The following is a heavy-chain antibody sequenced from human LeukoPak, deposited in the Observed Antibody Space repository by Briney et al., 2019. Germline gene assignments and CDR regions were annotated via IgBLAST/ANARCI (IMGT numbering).Heavy chain of an antibody. V-gene: IGHV3-23*01. CDR1: GFTFSSYA. J-gene: IGHJ4*02. CDR2: ISGSGGST. D-gene: IGHD3-22*01. Sequence: GGPLRLSCAASGFTFSSYAMSWVRQAPGKGLEWVSAISGSGGSTYYADSVKGRFTISRDNSKNTLYLQMNSLRAEYTAVYYCAKVFYYDSSGALDYWGQGTLVTVSS. CDR3: AKVFYYDSSGALDY.